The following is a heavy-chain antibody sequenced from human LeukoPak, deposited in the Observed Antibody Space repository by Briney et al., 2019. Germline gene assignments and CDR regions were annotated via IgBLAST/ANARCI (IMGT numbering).Heavy chain of an antibody. Sequence: GGSLRLSCAASGFTFSSYGMHWVRQAPGKGLEWVAVISYDGSNKYYADSVKGRFTISGDNSKNTLYLQMNSLRAEDTAVYYCAKDNVLLWFGEFNYFDYWGQGTLVTVSS. CDR1: GFTFSSYG. J-gene: IGHJ4*02. V-gene: IGHV3-30*18. D-gene: IGHD3-10*01. CDR2: ISYDGSNK. CDR3: AKDNVLLWFGEFNYFDY.